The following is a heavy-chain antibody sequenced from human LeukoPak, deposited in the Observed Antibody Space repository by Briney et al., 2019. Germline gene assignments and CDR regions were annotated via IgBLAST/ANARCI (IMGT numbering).Heavy chain of an antibody. J-gene: IGHJ3*02. V-gene: IGHV1-69*02. D-gene: IGHD3-22*01. CDR2: IIAIIGIA. CDR3: ASAGRDYYYDSSGYYYAGDAFDI. Sequence: SVKVSCKASGGTFTSYTISWVRQAPGQGLEWVGRIIAIIGIANYAQKFQGRVTITADKSTSTDYMELSSLRSEDTAVYYCASAGRDYYYDSSGYYYAGDAFDIWGQGTMVTVPS. CDR1: GGTFTSYT.